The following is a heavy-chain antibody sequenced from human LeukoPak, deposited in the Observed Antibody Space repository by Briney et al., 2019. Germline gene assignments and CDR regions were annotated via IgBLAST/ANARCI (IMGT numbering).Heavy chain of an antibody. CDR1: GDTVSSNSAT. Sequence: SQTLSLTCAITGDTVSSNSATWNWIRQSPSRGLEWLGRTFYRSMWYTEYAPSVASRITVNPDTSKNQFSLYLSSMTPEDTAVYYCAGGNAMADFAYWGQGTLVTVSS. D-gene: IGHD5-18*01. CDR3: AGGNAMADFAY. V-gene: IGHV6-1*01. J-gene: IGHJ4*02. CDR2: TFYRSMWYT.